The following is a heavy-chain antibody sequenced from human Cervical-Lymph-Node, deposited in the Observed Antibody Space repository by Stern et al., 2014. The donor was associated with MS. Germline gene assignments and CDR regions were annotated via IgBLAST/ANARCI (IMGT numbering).Heavy chain of an antibody. CDR3: ARGSFYDFWSQFDH. CDR1: TDSIPSYY. CDR2: VYYTGNT. Sequence: QVQLQESGPGLVKPSETLSLTCTVSTDSIPSYYWSWIRQPPGKGLEWIGYVYYTGNTKYNPSLKSRVTISVDSSNQQFSLNLNSVTAADTAVYYCARGSFYDFWSQFDHWGPGILVTVSS. V-gene: IGHV4-59*01. D-gene: IGHD3-3*01. J-gene: IGHJ4*02.